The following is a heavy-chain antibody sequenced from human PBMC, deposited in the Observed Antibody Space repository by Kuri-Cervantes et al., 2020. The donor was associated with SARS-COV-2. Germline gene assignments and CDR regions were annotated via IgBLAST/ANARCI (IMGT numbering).Heavy chain of an antibody. CDR3: ARTRTGTAGSDYYYYMDV. Sequence: ASVKVSCKASGYTFTSYYMHWVRQAPGQGLEWMGIINPSGGSTSYAQKFQGRVTMTRDTSTSTVYMELSSLRSEDTAVYYCARTRTGTAGSDYYYYMDVWGEGTTVTVSS. CDR2: INPSGGST. V-gene: IGHV1-46*01. J-gene: IGHJ6*03. D-gene: IGHD3/OR15-3a*01. CDR1: GYTFTSYY.